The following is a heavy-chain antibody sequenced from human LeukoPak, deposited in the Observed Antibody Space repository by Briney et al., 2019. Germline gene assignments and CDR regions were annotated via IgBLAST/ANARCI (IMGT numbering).Heavy chain of an antibody. CDR1: GGSISGYY. D-gene: IGHD2-15*01. Sequence: PSETLSLTCTVSGGSISGYYWSWIRQPPGKGLEWIGEINHSGSTNYNPSLKSRVTISVDTSKNQFSLKLSSVTAADTAVYYCARGQPLRRIAAWFDPWGQGTLVTVSS. CDR3: ARGQPLRRIAAWFDP. V-gene: IGHV4-34*01. J-gene: IGHJ5*02. CDR2: INHSGST.